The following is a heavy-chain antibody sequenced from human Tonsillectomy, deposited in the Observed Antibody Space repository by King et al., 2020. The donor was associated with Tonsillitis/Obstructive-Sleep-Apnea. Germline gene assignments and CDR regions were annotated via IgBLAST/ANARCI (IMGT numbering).Heavy chain of an antibody. J-gene: IGHJ6*02. CDR1: GFTFSSYA. D-gene: IGHD3-3*01. CDR2: ISYDGSNK. V-gene: IGHV3-30*04. Sequence: VQLVESGGGVVQPGRSLRLSCAASGFTFSSYAMHWVRQAPGKGLEWVAVISYDGSNKYYADSVKGRFTISRDNSKNRLYLQMNSLRAEDTAVYYCAREYLTRDYDFWSGYPGYYYYYGMDVWGQGTTVTVSS. CDR3: AREYLTRDYDFWSGYPGYYYYYGMDV.